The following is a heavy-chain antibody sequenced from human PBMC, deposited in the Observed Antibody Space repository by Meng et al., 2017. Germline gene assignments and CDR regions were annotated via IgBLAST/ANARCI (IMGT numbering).Heavy chain of an antibody. CDR3: ARSYGDYYSDY. CDR2: INAGNGNT. J-gene: IGHJ4*02. V-gene: IGHV1-3*01. Sequence: ASVKVSCKASGYTFTSYAMHWVRQAPGQRLEWMGWINAGNGNTKYSQKFQGRVTITRDTSSSTAYMELSRLRSDDTAVYYCARSYGDYYSDYWGQGTLVTVSS. D-gene: IGHD4-17*01. CDR1: GYTFTSYA.